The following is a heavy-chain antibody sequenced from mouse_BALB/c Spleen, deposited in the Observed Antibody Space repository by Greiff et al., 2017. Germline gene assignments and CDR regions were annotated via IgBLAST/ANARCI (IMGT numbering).Heavy chain of an antibody. Sequence: EVKLVESGGGLVKPGGSLKLSCAASGFTFSSYTMSWVRQTPEKRLEWVAYISNGGGSTYYPDTVKGRFTISRDNAKNTLYLQMSSLKSEDTAMYYCARYYGSSYYYAMDYWGQGTSVTVSS. CDR3: ARYYGSSYYYAMDY. V-gene: IGHV5-12-2*01. J-gene: IGHJ4*01. D-gene: IGHD1-1*01. CDR1: GFTFSSYT. CDR2: ISNGGGST.